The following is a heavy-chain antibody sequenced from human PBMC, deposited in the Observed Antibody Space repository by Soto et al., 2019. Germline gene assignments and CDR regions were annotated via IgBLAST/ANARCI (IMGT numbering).Heavy chain of an antibody. J-gene: IGHJ4*02. CDR3: ARGGCHYCSGDSCLIAGDY. D-gene: IGHD2-15*01. CDR1: GFTFSSYG. CDR2: IWYDGNNK. Sequence: QVQLVESGGGVVQPGKSLRLSCAASGFTFSSYGMHWVRQAPGKGLEWVAVIWYDGNNKYYADSVKGRFTISRVNSENTRYLQMNSLRDEDTAVYYCARGGCHYCSGDSCLIAGDYWGQGTLVTVSS. V-gene: IGHV3-33*01.